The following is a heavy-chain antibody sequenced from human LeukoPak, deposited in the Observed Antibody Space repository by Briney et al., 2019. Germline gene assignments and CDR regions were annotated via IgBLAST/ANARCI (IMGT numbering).Heavy chain of an antibody. CDR1: GFSFSNYV. Sequence: GGSLRLSCSASGFSFSNYVMHWVRQAPGKGLEYVSAIMPNGETRGYANSMKGRFTISRDNSKNTLYLQMGSLRAEDMAIYYCARDRDGGLAFDIWGQGTLVTVSS. V-gene: IGHV3-64*01. D-gene: IGHD2-15*01. CDR2: IMPNGETR. J-gene: IGHJ3*02. CDR3: ARDRDGGLAFDI.